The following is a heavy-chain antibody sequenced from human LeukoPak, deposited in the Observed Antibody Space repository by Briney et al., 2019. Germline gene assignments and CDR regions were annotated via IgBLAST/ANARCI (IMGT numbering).Heavy chain of an antibody. CDR2: IYYSGST. Sequence: SETLSLTCTVSGGSISSYYWSWIRQPPGKGLEWIGYIYYSGSTNYNPSLKSRVTISVDTSKNQFSLKLSSVTAADTAVYYCARHAHMYTAYREHYYYYMDVWGKGTTVTISS. J-gene: IGHJ6*03. CDR3: ARHAHMYTAYREHYYYYMDV. CDR1: GGSISSYY. D-gene: IGHD2-21*01. V-gene: IGHV4-59*01.